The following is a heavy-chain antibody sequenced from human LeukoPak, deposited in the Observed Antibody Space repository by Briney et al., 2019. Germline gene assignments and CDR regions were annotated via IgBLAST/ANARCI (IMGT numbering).Heavy chain of an antibody. CDR1: GFTFSSYA. V-gene: IGHV3-30-3*01. CDR2: ISYDGSNK. Sequence: GGSLRLSCAAPGFTFSSYAMHWVRQAPGKGLEWVAVISYDGSNKYYADSVKGRFTISRDNSKNTLYLQMNSLRAEDTAVYYCARGVNSNGRVYFDYWGQGTLVTVSS. J-gene: IGHJ4*02. CDR3: ARGVNSNGRVYFDY. D-gene: IGHD5-18*01.